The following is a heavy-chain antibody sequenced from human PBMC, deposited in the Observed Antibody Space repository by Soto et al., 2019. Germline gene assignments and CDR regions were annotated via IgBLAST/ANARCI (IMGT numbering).Heavy chain of an antibody. CDR2: ISGSGATT. CDR1: GFTFSSYA. D-gene: IGHD3-9*01. J-gene: IGHJ5*01. V-gene: IGHV3-23*01. CDR3: AKLRYFDWSSYNWFEY. Sequence: GGSLRLSCAASGFTFSSYAMTWVRQAPGKGLEWVSGISGSGATTSYADSVKGRFTVSRDNSKNTLYLQMNSLRVEDTAVYYCAKLRYFDWSSYNWFEYWGQGTPVTVPQ.